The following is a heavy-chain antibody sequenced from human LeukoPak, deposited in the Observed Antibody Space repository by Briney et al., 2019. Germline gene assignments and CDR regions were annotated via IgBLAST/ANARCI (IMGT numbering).Heavy chain of an antibody. V-gene: IGHV4-59*04. CDR3: ARAYDSSGYPFDY. CDR1: GGSISNYY. CDR2: IYYSGGT. J-gene: IGHJ4*02. Sequence: SETLSLTCTVSGGSISNYYWSWIRQPPGKGLEWIGYIYYSGGTYYNPSLKSRVTISVDTSKNQFSLKLSSVTAADTAVYYCARAYDSSGYPFDYWGQGTLVTVSS. D-gene: IGHD3-22*01.